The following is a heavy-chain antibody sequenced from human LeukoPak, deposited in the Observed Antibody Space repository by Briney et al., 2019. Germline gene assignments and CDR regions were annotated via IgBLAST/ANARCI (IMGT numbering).Heavy chain of an antibody. V-gene: IGHV1-2*02. CDR1: GYTFTGYY. Sequence: GASVKVSCKASGYTFTGYYMHWVRQAPGQGLEWMGWINPNSGGTNYAQKFQGRVTMTRDTPISTAYMELSRLRSDDTAVYYCASHNGYSSGWYWYFDLWGRGTLVTVSS. J-gene: IGHJ2*01. CDR3: ASHNGYSSGWYWYFDL. CDR2: INPNSGGT. D-gene: IGHD6-19*01.